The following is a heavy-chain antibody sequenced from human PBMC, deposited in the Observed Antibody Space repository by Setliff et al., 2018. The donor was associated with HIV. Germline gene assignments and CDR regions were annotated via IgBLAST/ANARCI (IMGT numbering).Heavy chain of an antibody. CDR2: IDPSGGST. D-gene: IGHD6-6*01. J-gene: IGHJ4*02. V-gene: IGHV1-46*01. CDR1: GYTFTSYY. Sequence: ASVKVSCKASGYTFTSYYMHWVRQAPGQGLEWMGIIDPSGGSTSYAQKFQGRVTMTRDTSTSTVYMELSSLRSEDTAVYYCARVARRGYFDYWGQGTLVTVSS. CDR3: ARVARRGYFDY.